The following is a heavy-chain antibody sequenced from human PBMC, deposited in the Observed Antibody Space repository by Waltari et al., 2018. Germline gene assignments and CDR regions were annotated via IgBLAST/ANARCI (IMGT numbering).Heavy chain of an antibody. D-gene: IGHD4-17*01. CDR3: ARGAPVTTGG. CDR1: GFTFSSYS. J-gene: IGHJ4*02. Sequence: EVQLVESGGGLVKPGGSLRLSCAASGFTFSSYSMNWVRQAPGKGLEWGSSISSSSSYIYYADSVKGRFTISRDNAKNSLYLQMNSLRAEDTAVYYCARGAPVTTGGWGQGTLVTVSS. V-gene: IGHV3-21*01. CDR2: ISSSSSYI.